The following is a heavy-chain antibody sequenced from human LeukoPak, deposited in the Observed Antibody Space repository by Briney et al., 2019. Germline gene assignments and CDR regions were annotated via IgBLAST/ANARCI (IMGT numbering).Heavy chain of an antibody. Sequence: PGGSLRLSCAASGFTVSTNCMIWVRQPPGKGLEWVSVIYNTGSTYNADSVKGRFTISRDNSKNTLYLQMNSLRAEDTAVYYCARGGDYYDNSGLIDYWGQGTLVTVSS. D-gene: IGHD3-22*01. V-gene: IGHV3-53*01. CDR1: GFTVSTNC. CDR3: ARGGDYYDNSGLIDY. CDR2: IYNTGST. J-gene: IGHJ4*02.